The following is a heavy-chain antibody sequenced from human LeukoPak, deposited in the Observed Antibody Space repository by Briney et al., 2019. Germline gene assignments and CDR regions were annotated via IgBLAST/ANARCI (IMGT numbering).Heavy chain of an antibody. CDR1: GHTFSNFA. CDR3: ARDLLGDSPFDY. V-gene: IGHV1-69*06. J-gene: IGHJ4*02. CDR2: IIPMFGTT. Sequence: SVKVSCKAYGHTFSNFALSWVRQAPGQGPEWVGRIIPMFGTTNNAQKFQGRVTITADKSTSTAYMELSSLRSEDTAVYYCARDLLGDSPFDYWGQGTLVTVSS. D-gene: IGHD3-16*01.